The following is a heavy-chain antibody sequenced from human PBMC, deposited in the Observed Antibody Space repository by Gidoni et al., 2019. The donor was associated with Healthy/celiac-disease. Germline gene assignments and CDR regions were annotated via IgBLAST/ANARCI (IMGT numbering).Heavy chain of an antibody. CDR3: ARRIPAAPFLNYYMDV. CDR1: GGSISSSSYY. D-gene: IGHD6-13*01. CDR2: IYYSGST. J-gene: IGHJ6*03. V-gene: IGHV4-39*01. Sequence: QLQLQESGPGLVKPSETLSLTCTVSGGSISSSSYYWGWIRQPPGKGLEWIGSIYYSGSTYYNPSLKSRVTISVDTSKNQFSLKLSSVTAADTAVYYCARRIPAAPFLNYYMDVWGKGTTVTVSS.